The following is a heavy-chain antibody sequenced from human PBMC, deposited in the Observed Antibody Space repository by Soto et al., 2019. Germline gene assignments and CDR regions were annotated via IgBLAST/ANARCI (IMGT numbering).Heavy chain of an antibody. J-gene: IGHJ4*02. CDR2: INSGGRT. CDR1: GFTFSSYT. Sequence: EVQLLESGGDLVQPGGSLRLSCAASGFTFSSYTMTWVRQAPGKGLEWVSGINSGGRTYYADSVKGRFTISRDDSKNTLYLQIIILRAEDTAVYYCAKDLRPDGVWDFDYWGQGTLVTVSS. CDR3: AKDLRPDGVWDFDY. D-gene: IGHD4-17*01. V-gene: IGHV3-23*01.